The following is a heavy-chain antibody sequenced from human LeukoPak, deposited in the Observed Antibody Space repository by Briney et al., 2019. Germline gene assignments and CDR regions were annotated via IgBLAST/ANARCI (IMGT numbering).Heavy chain of an antibody. CDR3: ARPQDTAMVIHAFDI. V-gene: IGHV4-39*01. J-gene: IGHJ3*02. CDR1: GGSISSYY. CDR2: IYYSGST. Sequence: PSETLSLTCTVSGGSISSYYWGWIRQPPGKGLEWIGSIYYSGSTYYNPSLKSRVTISVDTSKNQFSLKLSSVTAADTAVYYCARPQDTAMVIHAFDIWGQGTMVTVSS. D-gene: IGHD5-18*01.